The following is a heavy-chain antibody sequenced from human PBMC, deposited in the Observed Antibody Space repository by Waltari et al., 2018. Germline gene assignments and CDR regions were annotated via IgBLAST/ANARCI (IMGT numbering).Heavy chain of an antibody. V-gene: IGHV4-39*01. CDR1: GGSIRSSSYY. CDR3: ARLGSRGVYFDY. J-gene: IGHJ4*02. D-gene: IGHD2-15*01. Sequence: QLQLQESGPGLVKPSETLSLTCTVSGGSIRSSSYYWGWIRQPPGKGLEWIGSIYYSGSTYYNPSHKSRVTISVDTSKNQFSLKLSSVTAADTAVYYCARLGSRGVYFDYWGQGTLVTVSS. CDR2: IYYSGST.